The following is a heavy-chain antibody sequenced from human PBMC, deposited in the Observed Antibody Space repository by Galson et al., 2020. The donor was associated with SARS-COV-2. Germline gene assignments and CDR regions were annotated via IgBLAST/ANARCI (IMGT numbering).Heavy chain of an antibody. D-gene: IGHD5-12*01. Sequence: ETLSLTCTVSGGSISSGGYYWSWLRPPQGKGLEWIGYVFSSGSTNYNPSLKRRLTMSVDTSQNQFSLKLTSVTAADTAVYYCATGTPKRGYSGYDLFDAWGQGTLVTVSS. CDR1: GGSISSGGYY. CDR2: VFSSGST. CDR3: ATGTPKRGYSGYDLFDA. J-gene: IGHJ4*02. V-gene: IGHV4-61*08.